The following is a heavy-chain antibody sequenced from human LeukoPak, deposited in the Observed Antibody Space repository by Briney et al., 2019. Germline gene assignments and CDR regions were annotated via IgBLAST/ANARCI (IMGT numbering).Heavy chain of an antibody. V-gene: IGHV3-66*01. CDR1: GFTVSSNY. J-gene: IGHJ4*02. D-gene: IGHD3-3*01. Sequence: GGSLRLSCAASGFTVSSNYMSWVRQAPGKGLEWVSVIYSGGSTYYADSVKGRFTISRDNSKNTLYLQMNSLRAEDTAVYYCAKDRQEARFLEWLLSYFDYWGQGTLVTVSS. CDR2: IYSGGST. CDR3: AKDRQEARFLEWLLSYFDY.